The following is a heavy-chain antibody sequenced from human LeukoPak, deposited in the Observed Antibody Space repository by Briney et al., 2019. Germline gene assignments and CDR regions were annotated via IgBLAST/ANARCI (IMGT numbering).Heavy chain of an antibody. D-gene: IGHD2-21*02. Sequence: SETLSLTCTVSGGSISSFSWTWIRQPPGKGLEWIGEIYHSGSTNYNPSLKSRVTISVDKSKNQFSLKLSSVTAADTAVYYCARLVVTAIAFDYWGQGTLVTVSS. CDR3: ARLVVTAIAFDY. CDR1: GGSISSFS. V-gene: IGHV4-59*12. CDR2: IYHSGST. J-gene: IGHJ4*02.